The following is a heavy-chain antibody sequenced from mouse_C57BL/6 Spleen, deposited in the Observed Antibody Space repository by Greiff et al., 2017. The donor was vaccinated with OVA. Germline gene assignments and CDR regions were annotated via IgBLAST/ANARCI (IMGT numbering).Heavy chain of an antibody. J-gene: IGHJ4*01. CDR3: ARGGLYYYGSSYCAMDY. D-gene: IGHD1-1*01. Sequence: EVKLQESGPELVKPGASVKIPCKASGYTFTDYNMDWVKQSHGKSLEWIGDINPNNGGTIYNQKFKGKATLTVDKSSSTAYMELRSLTSEDTAVYYCARGGLYYYGSSYCAMDYWGQGTSVTVSS. CDR1: GYTFTDYN. CDR2: INPNNGGT. V-gene: IGHV1-18*01.